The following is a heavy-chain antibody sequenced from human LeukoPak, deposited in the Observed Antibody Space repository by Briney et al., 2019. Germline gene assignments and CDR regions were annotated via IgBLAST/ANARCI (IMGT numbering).Heavy chain of an antibody. V-gene: IGHV3-30*02. CDR3: AKDCSSSFDY. J-gene: IGHJ4*02. CDR1: GFTFSSYG. CDR2: IRYDGSNK. Sequence: PGGSLGLSCAASGFTFSSYGMHWVRQAPGKGLEWVAFIRYDGSNKYYADSVKGRFTISRDNSKNTLYLQMNSLRAEDTAVYYCAKDCSSSFDYWGQGTLVTVSS. D-gene: IGHD6-13*01.